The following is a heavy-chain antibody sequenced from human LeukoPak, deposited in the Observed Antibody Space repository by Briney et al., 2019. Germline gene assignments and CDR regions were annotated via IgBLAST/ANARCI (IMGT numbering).Heavy chain of an antibody. CDR2: ISSSGSTI. V-gene: IGHV3-48*03. CDR1: GFTFSSYE. Sequence: GGSLRLSCAASGFTFSSYEMNWVRQAPGKGLEWVSYISSSGSTIYYADSVKGRFTISRDNAKNSLYLQMNSLRAEDTAVYYCAREMATIEYYYYYGMDVWGQGTTVTVSS. J-gene: IGHJ6*02. CDR3: AREMATIEYYYYYGMDV. D-gene: IGHD5-24*01.